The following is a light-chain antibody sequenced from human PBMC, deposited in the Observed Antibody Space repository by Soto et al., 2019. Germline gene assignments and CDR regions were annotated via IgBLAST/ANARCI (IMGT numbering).Light chain of an antibody. CDR1: SSDVGAYNS. J-gene: IGLJ7*01. CDR2: KGT. Sequence: QYVLAQPASVSGSPGQSITISCTGTSSDVGAYNSVSWYQQHPHRAPQVIIYKGTQRPSGVSNRFSGSTSGNAASLTISALQADDEADYFCCSSAPESTYVFGTGTQLTVL. CDR3: CSSAPESTYV. V-gene: IGLV2-23*01.